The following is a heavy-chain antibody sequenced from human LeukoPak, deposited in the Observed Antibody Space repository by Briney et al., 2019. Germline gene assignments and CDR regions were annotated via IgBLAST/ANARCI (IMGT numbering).Heavy chain of an antibody. Sequence: SETLSLTCAVSGGSISSGGYSWSWIRQPPGKGLEWIGYIYHSGSTYYNPSLKSRVTISVDRSKNQFSLKLSSVTAADTAVYYCARVGGRGLNWFDPWGQGTLVTVSS. CDR3: ARVGGRGLNWFDP. CDR2: IYHSGST. CDR1: GGSISSGGYS. D-gene: IGHD3-10*01. V-gene: IGHV4-30-2*01. J-gene: IGHJ5*02.